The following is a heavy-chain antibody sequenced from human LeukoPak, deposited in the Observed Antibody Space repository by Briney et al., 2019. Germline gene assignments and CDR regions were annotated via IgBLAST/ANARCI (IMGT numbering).Heavy chain of an antibody. CDR1: GGSISSGNYH. V-gene: IGHV4-39*07. Sequence: SETLSLTCTVSGGSISSGNYHWAWIRQPPGKGLECIGSIYHTGSTYYSSSLERRVTTSVDLSKNQFSLQLSSVTAADTAIYYCTRVRQGSQSDYWGQGTLVTVSS. CDR3: TRVRQGSQSDY. CDR2: IYHTGST. J-gene: IGHJ4*02.